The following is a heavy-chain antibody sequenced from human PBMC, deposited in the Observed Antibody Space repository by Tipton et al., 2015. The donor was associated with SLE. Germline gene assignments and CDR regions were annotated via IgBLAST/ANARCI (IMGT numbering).Heavy chain of an antibody. V-gene: IGHV4-61*02. Sequence: TLSLTCTVSGGSITSGSYYWSWIRQPAGKGLEWIGRIYSSGSTNSNPSLRSRVPISVDTSKNQFSLKLSSVTAADAAVYYCAREVISSESVDFWGQGTLVTVSS. CDR1: GGSITSGSYY. D-gene: IGHD6-6*01. CDR2: IYSSGST. J-gene: IGHJ4*02. CDR3: AREVISSESVDF.